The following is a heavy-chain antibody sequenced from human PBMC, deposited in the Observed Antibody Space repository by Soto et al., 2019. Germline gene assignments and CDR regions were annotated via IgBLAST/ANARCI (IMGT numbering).Heavy chain of an antibody. D-gene: IGHD3-22*01. CDR1: GFIFTDAW. V-gene: IGHV3-15*02. J-gene: IGHJ4*02. CDR2: IKSKADGETT. Sequence: EVRLVESGGALVEPGGSLRLSCAASGFIFTDAWLSWVRQAPGKGLEWVGRIKSKADGETTDYAAPVKGRFTISRGDSKNTLYLEMNSLKTEDTAVYHCTVIGYWGQGTQVTVSS. CDR3: TVIGY.